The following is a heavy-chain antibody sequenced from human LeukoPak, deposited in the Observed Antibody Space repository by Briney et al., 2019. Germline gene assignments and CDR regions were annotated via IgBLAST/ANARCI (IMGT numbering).Heavy chain of an antibody. D-gene: IGHD2-2*01. CDR3: ARAPGVVVPAAMAFDI. CDR2: IKQDGSEK. CDR1: GFTFSSYW. Sequence: GGSLRLSCAASGFTFSSYWMSWVRQAPGKGLEWVANIKQDGSEKYYVDSVKGRFTISRDNAKNSLYLQMNSLRAEDTAVYYWARAPGVVVPAAMAFDIWGQGTMVTVSS. V-gene: IGHV3-7*01. J-gene: IGHJ3*02.